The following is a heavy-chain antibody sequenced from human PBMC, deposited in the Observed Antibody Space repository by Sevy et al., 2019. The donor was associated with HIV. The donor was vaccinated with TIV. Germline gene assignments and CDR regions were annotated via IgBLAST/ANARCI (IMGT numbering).Heavy chain of an antibody. D-gene: IGHD6-19*01. CDR3: AKEELSGFY. CDR1: EFIFISYA. J-gene: IGHJ4*02. Sequence: GGSLRLSCAASEFIFISYAMSWVRQAPGKGLEWVSSISGSGGSTYYADSVKGRFTVSRDNSKNMLYLQMNSLRAEDTAVYCCAKEELSGFYWGQGTLVTVSS. V-gene: IGHV3-23*01. CDR2: ISGSGGST.